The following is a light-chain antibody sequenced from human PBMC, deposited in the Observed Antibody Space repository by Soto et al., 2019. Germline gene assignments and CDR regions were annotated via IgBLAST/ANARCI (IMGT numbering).Light chain of an antibody. CDR2: AAS. CDR1: QNVSSY. Sequence: EIVLTQSPATLSLSPGEIATLSCSASQNVSSYLAWYQQKPGQAPRLLIHAASNRPPGIPARFSGSGSGTDFTLTISSLQPEDFAIYYCQQRSNWPPALTFGGGTKVDI. V-gene: IGKV3-11*01. J-gene: IGKJ4*01. CDR3: QQRSNWPPALT.